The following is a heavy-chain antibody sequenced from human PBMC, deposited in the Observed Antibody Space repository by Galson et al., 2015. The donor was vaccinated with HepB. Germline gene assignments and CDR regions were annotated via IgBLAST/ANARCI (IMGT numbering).Heavy chain of an antibody. J-gene: IGHJ6*02. CDR1: GFTFSSYG. D-gene: IGHD3-22*01. V-gene: IGHV3-30*03. CDR2: ISYDGSNK. CDR3: AREGGGYYDSSGYYTYYYYYGMDV. Sequence: SLRLSCAASGFTFSSYGMHWVRQAPGKGLEWVAVISYDGSNKYYADSVKGRFTISRDNSKNTLYLQMNSLRAEDTAVYYCAREGGGYYDSSGYYTYYYYYGMDVWGQGTTVTVSS.